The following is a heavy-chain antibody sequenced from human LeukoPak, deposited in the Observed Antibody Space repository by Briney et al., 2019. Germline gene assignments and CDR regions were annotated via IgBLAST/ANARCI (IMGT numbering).Heavy chain of an antibody. V-gene: IGHV4-34*01. CDR2: INHSGST. Sequence: PSETLSLTCAVYGGSFSGYYWSWIRQPPGKGLEWIGEINHSGSTNYNPSLKSRVTISVDTSKNQFSLKLSSVTAADTAVYYCARGKNLLESLPRIDYWGQGTLVTVSS. J-gene: IGHJ4*02. CDR1: GGSFSGYY. CDR3: ARGKNLLESLPRIDY. D-gene: IGHD3-3*01.